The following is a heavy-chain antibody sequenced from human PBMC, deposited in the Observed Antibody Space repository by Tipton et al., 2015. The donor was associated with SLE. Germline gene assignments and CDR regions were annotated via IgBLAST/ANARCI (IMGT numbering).Heavy chain of an antibody. CDR1: GGSFSSHY. V-gene: IGHV4-59*11. Sequence: TLSLTCTVSGGSFSSHYWSWIRQPPGKGLEWIGHISYSGTTNYNPSHKSRVTISVDTSKNQFSLKLNSVTAADTALYFCARGDFAVVDYWGQGTLVTVSS. D-gene: IGHD2-15*01. CDR2: ISYSGTT. CDR3: ARGDFAVVDY. J-gene: IGHJ4*02.